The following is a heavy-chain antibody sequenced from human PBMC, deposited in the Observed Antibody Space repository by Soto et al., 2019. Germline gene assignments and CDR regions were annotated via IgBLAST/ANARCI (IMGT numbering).Heavy chain of an antibody. CDR2: IDPRSGVT. J-gene: IGHJ4*02. D-gene: IGHD3-10*01. Sequence: ASVKVSCKPYGYTFTAYYIHWVRQAPGQGLECLGWIDPRSGVTNYAQKFQGRVIMTRDTSIKTVYMELSWLKSDETAVSCCEKDVSGAFAFWGQGTLVTVSS. V-gene: IGHV1-2*02. CDR1: GYTFTAYY. CDR3: EKDVSGAFAF.